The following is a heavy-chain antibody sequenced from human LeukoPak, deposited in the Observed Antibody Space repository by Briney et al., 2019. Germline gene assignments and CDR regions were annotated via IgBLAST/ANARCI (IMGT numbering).Heavy chain of an antibody. CDR3: ARGRYSAGDNWFDP. CDR1: GGSISSGDYY. Sequence: PSETLFLTCTVSGGSISSGDYYWSWIRQPPGKGLEWIGYIYYSGSTYYNPSLKSRVTISVDTSKNQFSLKLSSVTAADTAVYYCARGRYSAGDNWFDPWGQGTLVTVSS. V-gene: IGHV4-30-4*01. CDR2: IYYSGST. D-gene: IGHD3-9*01. J-gene: IGHJ5*02.